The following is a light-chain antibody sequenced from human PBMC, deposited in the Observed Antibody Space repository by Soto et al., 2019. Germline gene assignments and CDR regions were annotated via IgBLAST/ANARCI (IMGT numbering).Light chain of an antibody. V-gene: IGLV2-14*01. CDR2: DVT. CDR1: SSDVGGYNY. Sequence: QSVLNPPASVSGSPGQSITISCTGTSSDVGGYNYVSWYQQHPGKAPKLMIYDVTNRPSGVSIRFSGSKSGNTASLTISGLQAEDEADYHCSSYTIRSTYVFGSGTKVTVL. J-gene: IGLJ1*01. CDR3: SSYTIRSTYV.